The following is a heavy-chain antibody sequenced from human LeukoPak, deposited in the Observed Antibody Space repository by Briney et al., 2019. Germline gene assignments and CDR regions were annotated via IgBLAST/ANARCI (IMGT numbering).Heavy chain of an antibody. CDR2: INPSSGGT. J-gene: IGHJ4*02. CDR3: ARIEPAELQLDY. V-gene: IGHV1-2*02. CDR1: GYTFTGYY. Sequence: ASVKVSCKASGYTFTGYYMHWVRQAPGQGLEWMGWINPSSGGTNYAQKFQGRVTMTRDTSISTAYMELSRLRSDDTAVYYCARIEPAELQLDYWGQGTLVTVSS. D-gene: IGHD1-7*01.